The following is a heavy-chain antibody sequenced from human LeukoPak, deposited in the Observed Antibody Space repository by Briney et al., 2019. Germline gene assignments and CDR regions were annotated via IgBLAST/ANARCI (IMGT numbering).Heavy chain of an antibody. CDR3: VRSGCDY. Sequence: GGSLRLSCAASGFTFSSFAMHWVRQAPGKGLEWVTVISYDRNNKHYADSVKGRFTISRDDSNKTLYLQMNSLRADDTGVYYCVRSGCDYWGQGTRVTVSS. D-gene: IGHD6-19*01. CDR1: GFTFSSFA. V-gene: IGHV3-30-3*01. J-gene: IGHJ4*02. CDR2: ISYDRNNK.